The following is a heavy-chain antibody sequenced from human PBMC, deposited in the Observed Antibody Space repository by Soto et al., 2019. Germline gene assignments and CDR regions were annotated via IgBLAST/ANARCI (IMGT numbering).Heavy chain of an antibody. CDR2: IYYSGST. Sequence: SETLSLTCTVSGGSISSSSYYWGWIRQPPGKGLEWIGSIYYSGSTYYNPSLKSRVTISVDTSKNQFSLKLSSVTAADTAVYCCARQNRVLRYFDWLLHFDYWGQGTLVTVSS. CDR3: ARQNRVLRYFDWLLHFDY. CDR1: GGSISSSSYY. D-gene: IGHD3-9*01. V-gene: IGHV4-39*01. J-gene: IGHJ4*02.